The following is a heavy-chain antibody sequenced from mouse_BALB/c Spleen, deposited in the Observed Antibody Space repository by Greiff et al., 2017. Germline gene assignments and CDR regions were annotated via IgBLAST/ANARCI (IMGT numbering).Heavy chain of an antibody. Sequence: EVQLQESGPGLVKPSQSLSLTCSVTGYSITSGYYWNWIRQFPGNKLEWMGYISYDGSNNYNPSLKNRISITRDTSKNQFFLKLNSVTTEDTATYYCARRAIMITTGYAMDYWGQGTSVTVSS. J-gene: IGHJ4*01. CDR3: ARRAIMITTGYAMDY. V-gene: IGHV3-6*02. D-gene: IGHD2-4*01. CDR1: GYSITSGYY. CDR2: ISYDGSN.